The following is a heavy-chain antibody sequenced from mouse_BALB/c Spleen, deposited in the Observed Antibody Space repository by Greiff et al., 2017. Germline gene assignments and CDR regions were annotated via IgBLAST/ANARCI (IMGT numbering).Heavy chain of an antibody. CDR1: GYTFTSYW. Sequence: VQGVESGAELARPGASVKLSCKASGYTFTSYWMQWVKQRPGQGLEWIGAIYPGDGDTRYTQKFKGKATLTADKSSSTAYMQLSSLASEDSAVYYCARDLLFAMDYWGQGTSVTVSS. CDR2: IYPGDGDT. J-gene: IGHJ4*01. D-gene: IGHD2-1*01. V-gene: IGHV1-87*01. CDR3: ARDLLFAMDY.